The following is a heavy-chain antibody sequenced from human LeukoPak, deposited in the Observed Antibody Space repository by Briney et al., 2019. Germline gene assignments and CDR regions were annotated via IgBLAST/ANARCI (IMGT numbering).Heavy chain of an antibody. CDR3: AKSNGVDRNGYNSDYFDY. Sequence: GGSLRLSCAVSGFTVSSNYMSWVRQAPGKELEWVSVIYSGGSTYYADSVKGRFTISRDNSKNMLYLQMNSLRAEDTAVYYCAKSNGVDRNGYNSDYFDYWGQGTLVTVSS. CDR2: IYSGGST. J-gene: IGHJ4*02. V-gene: IGHV3-53*01. D-gene: IGHD5-24*01. CDR1: GFTVSSNY.